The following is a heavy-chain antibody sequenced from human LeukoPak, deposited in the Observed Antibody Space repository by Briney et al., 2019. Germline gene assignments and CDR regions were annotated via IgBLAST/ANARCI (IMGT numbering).Heavy chain of an antibody. CDR3: ARGARYYYDTSGYFDF. J-gene: IGHJ4*02. V-gene: IGHV4-31*03. D-gene: IGHD3-22*01. CDR1: GGSISSGGYY. Sequence: SETLSLTCTVSGGSISSGGYYWSWIRQHPGKGLEWIGYIYYSGSTYYNPSLKSRVTISVDTSKNQFSLKLSSVTAADTAVYYCARGARYYYDTSGYFDFWGQGILVTVSS. CDR2: IYYSGST.